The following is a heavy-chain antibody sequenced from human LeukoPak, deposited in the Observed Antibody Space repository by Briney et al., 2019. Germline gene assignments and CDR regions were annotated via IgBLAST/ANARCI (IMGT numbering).Heavy chain of an antibody. V-gene: IGHV1-18*01. CDR3: ARASVDIVATRTFDY. D-gene: IGHD5-12*01. CDR1: GYTFTSYG. J-gene: IGHJ4*02. CDR2: IGAYNGNT. Sequence: GASVKVSCKASGYTFTSYGISWVRQAPGQGLEWMGWIGAYNGNTNYAQKLQGRVTMTTDTSTSTAYMELRSLRSDDTAVYYCARASVDIVATRTFDYWGQGTLVTVSS.